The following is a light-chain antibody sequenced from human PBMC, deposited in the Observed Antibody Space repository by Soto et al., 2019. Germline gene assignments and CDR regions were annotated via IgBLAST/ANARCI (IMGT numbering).Light chain of an antibody. CDR2: LGS. J-gene: IGKJ1*01. Sequence: DIVMNHSPLSRSVTPGEPASLSCRSSQSLLHSNGYNYLDWYLQKPGQSPQLLIYLGSNRASGVPDRFSGSGSGTDFTLKISRVEAEDVGVYYCMQAQETPWTFGQGTKVEIK. CDR3: MQAQETPWT. V-gene: IGKV2-28*01. CDR1: QSLLHSNGYNY.